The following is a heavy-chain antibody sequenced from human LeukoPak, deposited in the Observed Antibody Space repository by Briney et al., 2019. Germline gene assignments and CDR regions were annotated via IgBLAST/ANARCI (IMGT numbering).Heavy chain of an antibody. Sequence: GASVKVSCKASGYTFTSYYMHWVRQAPGQGLEWMGIINPGGRSTSYAQKFQGRVTMTRDTSASTVYMELSSLRSEDTAVYYCAREIGPIQLHLWGSAFDYWGQGTLVTVSS. D-gene: IGHD5-24*01. CDR2: INPGGRST. V-gene: IGHV1-46*01. CDR1: GYTFTSYY. J-gene: IGHJ4*02. CDR3: AREIGPIQLHLWGSAFDY.